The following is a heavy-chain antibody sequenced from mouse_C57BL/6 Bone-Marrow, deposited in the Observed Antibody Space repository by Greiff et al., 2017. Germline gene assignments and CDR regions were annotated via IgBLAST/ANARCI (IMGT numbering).Heavy chain of an antibody. CDR2: IYPGSGST. Sequence: VQLQQSGAELVKPGASVKMSCKASGYTFTSYWITWVKQRPGQGLEWIGDIYPGSGSTNYNEKFKSKATLTVDTSSSTAYMQLSSLTSEDSAVYYCARGDYDKDYYAMDYWGQGTSVTVSS. CDR1: GYTFTSYW. CDR3: ARGDYDKDYYAMDY. D-gene: IGHD2-4*01. V-gene: IGHV1-55*01. J-gene: IGHJ4*01.